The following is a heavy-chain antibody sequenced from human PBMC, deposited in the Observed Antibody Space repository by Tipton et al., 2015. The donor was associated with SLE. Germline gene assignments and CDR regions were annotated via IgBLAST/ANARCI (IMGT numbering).Heavy chain of an antibody. J-gene: IGHJ6*02. Sequence: LRLSCAVYGGSFSDYYWSWIRQPPGKGLEWIGEINHSGSTNYNPSLKSRVTISVDTSKNQFSLKLSSVTAADTAVYYCARATDCSGGRCYSAYYYYYGMDVWGQGTTVTVSS. CDR3: ARATDCSGGRCYSAYYYYYGMDV. CDR1: GGSFSDYY. CDR2: INHSGST. V-gene: IGHV4-34*01. D-gene: IGHD2-15*01.